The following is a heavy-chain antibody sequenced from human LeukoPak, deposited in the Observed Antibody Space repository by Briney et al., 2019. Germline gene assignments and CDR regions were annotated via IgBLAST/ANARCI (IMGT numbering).Heavy chain of an antibody. V-gene: IGHV3-11*01. J-gene: IGHJ4*02. Sequence: GGSLRLSCAVSGFTFSDYYMSWIRQAPGKGLEWLSYISRGGSTIYYAGSVKGRFTISRDNAKDSLYLQMNSLRAEDTAVYYCAREQGSSWITDYWGQGTLVTVSS. D-gene: IGHD6-13*01. CDR2: ISRGGSTI. CDR3: AREQGSSWITDY. CDR1: GFTFSDYY.